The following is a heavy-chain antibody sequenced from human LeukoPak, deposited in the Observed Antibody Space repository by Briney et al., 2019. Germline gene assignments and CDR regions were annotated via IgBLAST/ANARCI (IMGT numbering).Heavy chain of an antibody. CDR1: GFNFNSAA. D-gene: IGHD3-3*01. V-gene: IGHV3-23*01. Sequence: GGSLRLSCAASGFNFNSAAMTWVRQVAGKGLEWVSLIGSIGGSTYYADSVKGRFTISRDNSKNTLSLQMNSLRAEDTAVYYCARGRSGSGWFDPWGQGTLVTVSS. CDR2: IGSIGGST. CDR3: ARGRSGSGWFDP. J-gene: IGHJ5*02.